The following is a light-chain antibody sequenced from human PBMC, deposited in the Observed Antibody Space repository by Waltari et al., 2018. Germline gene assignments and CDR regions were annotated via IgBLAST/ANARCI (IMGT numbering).Light chain of an antibody. Sequence: QSALTQPASVSGSPGQSIPISCPGTSSYVGSNNLVSWSQQHPGQAPKVVIYEGSERPSGISNRFSGSKSGITASLTISGVQPEDEADYYCCSYAGSGTFVVFGGGTKLTVL. J-gene: IGLJ2*01. CDR1: SSYVGSNNL. V-gene: IGLV2-23*03. CDR2: EGS. CDR3: CSYAGSGTFVV.